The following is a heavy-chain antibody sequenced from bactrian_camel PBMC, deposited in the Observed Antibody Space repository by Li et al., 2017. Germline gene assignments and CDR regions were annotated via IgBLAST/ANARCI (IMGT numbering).Heavy chain of an antibody. CDR1: GNTASVKH. CDR3: AADFLQCRIPYPTVVAGASPTDFGY. Sequence: LVESGGGSVQAGGSLRPSSGASGNTASVKHMGWFRQAPGKAREGIAGIRRDGDEYYADSVKGRFTISQDHAKNTAYLQMNSLKPEDMAMYYCAADFLQCRIPYPTVVAGASPTDFGYWGQGTQVTVS. D-gene: IGHD6*01. CDR2: IRRDGDE. V-gene: IGHV3S53*01. J-gene: IGHJ6*01.